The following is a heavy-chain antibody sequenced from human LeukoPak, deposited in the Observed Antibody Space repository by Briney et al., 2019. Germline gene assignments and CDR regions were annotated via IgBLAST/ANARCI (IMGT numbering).Heavy chain of an antibody. CDR1: GFTVSSNY. Sequence: PGGSLRLSCAASGFTVSSNYMSWVRQAPGKGLEWVSVVYSGGSTYYADSVKGRFTISRDNSKNTLYLQMNSLRAEDTAVYYCAGTVVKGYYYYYYMGVWGKGTTVTVSS. CDR2: VYSGGST. CDR3: AGTVVKGYYYYYYMGV. V-gene: IGHV3-53*01. J-gene: IGHJ6*03. D-gene: IGHD4-23*01.